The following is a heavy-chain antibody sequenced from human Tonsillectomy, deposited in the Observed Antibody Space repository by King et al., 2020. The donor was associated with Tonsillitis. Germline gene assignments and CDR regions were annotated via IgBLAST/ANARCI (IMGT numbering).Heavy chain of an antibody. V-gene: IGHV3-7*01. Sequence: VQLVESGGGLVQPGGSLRRSCAASGITFSSYWMNWVRQAPGKGLEWVANIKQDVSVNSYLYSVNGRFTISRDNAKNSLYLQMNSLRAEDTAVYYCARGPARIAAVGAFDIWGQGTMVTVSS. D-gene: IGHD6-13*01. CDR3: ARGPARIAAVGAFDI. CDR1: GITFSSYW. CDR2: IKQDVSVN. J-gene: IGHJ3*02.